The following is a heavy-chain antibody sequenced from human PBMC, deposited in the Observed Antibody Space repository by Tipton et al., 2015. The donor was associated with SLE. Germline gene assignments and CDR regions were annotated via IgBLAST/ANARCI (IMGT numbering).Heavy chain of an antibody. J-gene: IGHJ2*01. CDR2: IYYSGST. CDR3: ASPMLSNWYFDL. D-gene: IGHD2-8*01. Sequence: TLSLTCTVSGGSISSSSYYWGWIRQPPGKGLEWFGSIYYSGSTYYNPSLKSRVTISVDTSKNQFSLKLSSVTAADTAVYYCASPMLSNWYFDLWGRGTLVTVSS. CDR1: GGSISSSSYY. V-gene: IGHV4-39*01.